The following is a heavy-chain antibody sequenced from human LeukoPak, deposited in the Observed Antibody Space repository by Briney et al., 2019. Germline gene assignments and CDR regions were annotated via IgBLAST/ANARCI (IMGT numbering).Heavy chain of an antibody. CDR3: ARGLVMAVAGTRDAFDM. CDR1: GFTFSSYG. CDR2: IWYDGSNK. J-gene: IGHJ3*02. Sequence: PGGSLRLSCAASGFTFSSYGMHWVRQAPGKGLEWVAVIWYDGSNKYYADSVKGRFTISRDNSKNTLYLQMNSLRAEDTAVYYCARGLVMAVAGTRDAFDMWGQGTMVTVSS. D-gene: IGHD6-19*01. V-gene: IGHV3-33*01.